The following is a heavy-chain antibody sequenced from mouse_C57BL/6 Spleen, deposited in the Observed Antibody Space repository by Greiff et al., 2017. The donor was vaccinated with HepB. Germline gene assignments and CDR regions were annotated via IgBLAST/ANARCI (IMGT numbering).Heavy chain of an antibody. D-gene: IGHD1-1*01. V-gene: IGHV5-16*01. Sequence: EVQLVESEGGLVQPGSSMKLSCTASGFTFSDYYMAWVRQVPEKGLEWVANINYDGSSTYYLDSLKSRFIISRDNAKNILYLQMSSLKSEDTATYYCARAGDYYGSSYWYFDVWGTGTTVTVSS. CDR2: INYDGSST. J-gene: IGHJ1*03. CDR3: ARAGDYYGSSYWYFDV. CDR1: GFTFSDYY.